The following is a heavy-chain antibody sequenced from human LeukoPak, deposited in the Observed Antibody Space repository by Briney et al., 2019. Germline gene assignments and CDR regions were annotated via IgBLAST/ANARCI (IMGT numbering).Heavy chain of an antibody. CDR2: ISSSSSTI. CDR1: GFTFSSYS. CDR3: ARGLDCSSTSCRSLGWFDP. Sequence: GGSLRLSCAASGFTFSSYSMNRVRQAPGKGLEWVSYISSSSSTIYYADSVKGRFTISRDNAKNSLYLQMNSLRDEDTAVYYCARGLDCSSTSCRSLGWFDPWGQGTLVTVSP. V-gene: IGHV3-48*02. J-gene: IGHJ5*02. D-gene: IGHD2-2*01.